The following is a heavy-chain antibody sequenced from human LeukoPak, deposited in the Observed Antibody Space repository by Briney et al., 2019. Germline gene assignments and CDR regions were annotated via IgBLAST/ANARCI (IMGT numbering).Heavy chain of an antibody. CDR3: ARGKYGYTSGWQIIDY. J-gene: IGHJ4*02. CDR1: GFTFSSYD. D-gene: IGHD6-19*01. V-gene: IGHV3-13*01. CDR2: IGISGDT. Sequence: PGGSLRLSCAASGFTFSSYDMHWVRQVTGKGLEWVSSIGISGDTYYADSVKGRFTISREDAKNSFYLQMNSPRAGDTAVYYCARGKYGYTSGWQIIDYWGQGTLVTVSS.